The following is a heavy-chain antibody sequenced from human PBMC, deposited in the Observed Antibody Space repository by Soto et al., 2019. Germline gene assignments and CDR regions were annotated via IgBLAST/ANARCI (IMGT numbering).Heavy chain of an antibody. CDR3: ARTNRIIDAFDI. V-gene: IGHV3-23*01. J-gene: IGHJ3*02. CDR1: GFTFSSYA. D-gene: IGHD2-15*01. Sequence: GGSLRLSCVASGFTFSSYAMGWVRQAPGKGLEWVSAIDAGGGGTYYADSVKGRFAISRDNSKNTLYLQMNSLRTEDTAVYYCARTNRIIDAFDIWGQGTMVTVSS. CDR2: IDAGGGGT.